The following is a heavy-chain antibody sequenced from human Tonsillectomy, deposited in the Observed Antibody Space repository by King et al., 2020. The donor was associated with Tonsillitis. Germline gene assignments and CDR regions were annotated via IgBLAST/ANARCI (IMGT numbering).Heavy chain of an antibody. J-gene: IGHJ4*02. Sequence: VQLVESGGGLVQPGESLRLSCAASGLTFSSSWMNWVRQAPGKGLEWVANIKQDGGEKDYVDSVKGRFTISRDNAKNSVFLQMNSLRAEDTAVYYCARGAQQLVCTAGDDCYWAYYFDYWGQGTLVTVSS. D-gene: IGHD6-13*01. CDR1: GLTFSSSW. CDR2: IKQDGGEK. CDR3: ARGAQQLVCTAGDDCYWAYYFDY. V-gene: IGHV3-7*03.